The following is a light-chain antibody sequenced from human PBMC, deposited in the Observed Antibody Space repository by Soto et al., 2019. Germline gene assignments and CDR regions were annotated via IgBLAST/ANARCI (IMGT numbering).Light chain of an antibody. Sequence: ESVLTQSPATLSLSPGERATLSCRASQSISNYVAWYQQKPGQAPRLLIYDASVRATGIPARFSGSGSGTDFTLTISRLEPEDFAVYYCQQRSTGGTFGQGTKVAIK. J-gene: IGKJ2*02. V-gene: IGKV3-11*01. CDR3: QQRSTGGT. CDR2: DAS. CDR1: QSISNY.